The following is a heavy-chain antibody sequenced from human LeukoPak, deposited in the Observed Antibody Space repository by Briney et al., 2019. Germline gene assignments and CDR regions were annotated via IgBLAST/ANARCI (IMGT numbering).Heavy chain of an antibody. CDR3: ARYATIVVVPAAIDYYYGMDV. CDR1: GFAFSSHS. J-gene: IGHJ6*02. D-gene: IGHD2-2*01. CDR2: ISGTSTYI. Sequence: GGSLRLSCAASGFAFSSHSMNWVRQAPGKGLEWVSSISGTSTYIYFANSLKGRFSISRDNSKNTLYLQMNSLRAEDTAVYYCARYATIVVVPAAIDYYYGMDVWGQGTTVTVSS. V-gene: IGHV3-21*04.